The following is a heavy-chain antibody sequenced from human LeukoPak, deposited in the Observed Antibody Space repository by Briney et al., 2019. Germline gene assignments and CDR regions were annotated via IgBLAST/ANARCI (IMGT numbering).Heavy chain of an antibody. Sequence: ASVKVSCKASGYTFSNHYLHWVRQAPGQGLEWMGVISPSGDSTTYAQKFQGRVTMTRDTSTNIAYMELSSLRSEDTAVYYCASEIAMTGYFDYWGQGTLVTVSS. CDR1: GYTFSNHY. CDR2: ISPSGDST. J-gene: IGHJ4*02. D-gene: IGHD6-19*01. CDR3: ASEIAMTGYFDY. V-gene: IGHV1-46*01.